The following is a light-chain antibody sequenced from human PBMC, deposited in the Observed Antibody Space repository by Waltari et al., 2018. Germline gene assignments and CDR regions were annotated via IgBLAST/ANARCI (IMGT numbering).Light chain of an antibody. J-gene: IGKJ4*01. Sequence: EIVLTQSPGTLSLSPGERATLSCRASQSVSSNYLAWYQQKPGQAPRLLIYDASSRATGIPDRVSGSGSGTDFTLTINRLEPEDFAVYYCQQYGSSPLTFGGGTKVEI. CDR1: QSVSSNY. CDR2: DAS. V-gene: IGKV3-20*01. CDR3: QQYGSSPLT.